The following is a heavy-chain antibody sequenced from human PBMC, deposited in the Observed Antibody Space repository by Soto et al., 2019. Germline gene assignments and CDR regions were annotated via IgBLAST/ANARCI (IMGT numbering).Heavy chain of an antibody. V-gene: IGHV4-31*03. CDR1: GGSISSGGYY. CDR2: IYYSGST. CDR3: ARRWGPTFDL. D-gene: IGHD1-26*01. Sequence: PSETLSLTCTVSGGSISSGGYYWSWIRQHPGKGLEWIGYIYYSGSTYYNPSLKSRVTISVDTSKNQFSLKLCSVTAADTAVYYCARRWGPTFDLWGQGTLVTVSS. J-gene: IGHJ4*02.